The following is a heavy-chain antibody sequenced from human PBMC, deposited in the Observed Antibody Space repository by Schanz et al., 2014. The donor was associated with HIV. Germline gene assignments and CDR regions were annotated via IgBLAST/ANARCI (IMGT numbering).Heavy chain of an antibody. Sequence: LVESGGGVVRPGRSLRLSCAASGFTFSSFGMHWVRQAPGKGLEGEAVISYDGVNKYYADSVKGRFTISRDNSKNTLYLQMNNLRAEDTAVYGCARQGLRFSFWLDYWGQGTPVTVS. V-gene: IGHV3-30*03. CDR1: GFTFSSFG. CDR3: ARQGLRFSFWLDY. D-gene: IGHD4-17*01. CDR2: ISYDGVNK. J-gene: IGHJ4*02.